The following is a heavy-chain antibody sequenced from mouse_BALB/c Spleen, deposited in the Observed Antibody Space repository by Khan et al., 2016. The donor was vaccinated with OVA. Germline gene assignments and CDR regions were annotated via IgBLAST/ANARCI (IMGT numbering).Heavy chain of an antibody. D-gene: IGHD1-2*01. Sequence: EVQLVESGGGLVQPGGSRKLSCAASGFTFSDYGMAWVRQAPGKGPEWVAFISDLAYTIYYADHVTGRFTISRENAKNTLYLEMSSLRSEDTADYYCARGGGTAPFAYWGLGTLVTVSA. V-gene: IGHV5-15*02. J-gene: IGHJ3*01. CDR3: ARGGGTAPFAY. CDR1: GFTFSDYG. CDR2: ISDLAYTI.